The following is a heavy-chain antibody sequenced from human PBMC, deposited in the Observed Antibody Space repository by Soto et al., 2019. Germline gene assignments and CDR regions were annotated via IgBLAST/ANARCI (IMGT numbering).Heavy chain of an antibody. CDR3: ARARFAWGVAATRGPYFEH. Sequence: QVQLVQSGAEVKKPGSSVKVSCKASGGTFSSYTISWVRQAPGQGLEWMGRIIPILGIANYAQKFQGRVTITADKSTSTAYMELSSLRSEDTAVYYCARARFAWGVAATRGPYFEHWGQGTLVTVSS. V-gene: IGHV1-69*02. J-gene: IGHJ1*01. D-gene: IGHD2-15*01. CDR1: GGTFSSYT. CDR2: IIPILGIA.